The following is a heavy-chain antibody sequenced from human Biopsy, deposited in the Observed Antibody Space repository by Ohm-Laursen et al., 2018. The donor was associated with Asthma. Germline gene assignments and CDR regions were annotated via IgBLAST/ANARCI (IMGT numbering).Heavy chain of an antibody. J-gene: IGHJ4*02. Sequence: SLRLSCAASGFTFHNYVMNWVRKAPGKGLEGGAGLFFDGSNKYYADSVKGRFTISRDNSKDTLYLQVNSLRGDDTAVYYCARGKTWGRSYYFDYWGQGTLVTVSS. D-gene: IGHD6-6*01. CDR3: ARGKTWGRSYYFDY. CDR1: GFTFHNYV. CDR2: LFFDGSNK. V-gene: IGHV3-30-3*01.